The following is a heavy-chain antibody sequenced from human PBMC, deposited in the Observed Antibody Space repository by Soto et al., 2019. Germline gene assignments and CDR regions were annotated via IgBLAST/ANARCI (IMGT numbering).Heavy chain of an antibody. CDR2: ISAYNGNT. D-gene: IGHD1-26*01. Sequence: SAVKVSFKASGYTFTSYGISWVRQAPGQGLEWMGWISAYNGNTNYAQKLQGRVTMTTDTSTSTAYMALRSLRSDDTAVYYCARGPPRTTTFDYWGQGTLVTVSS. CDR1: GYTFTSYG. CDR3: ARGPPRTTTFDY. J-gene: IGHJ4*02. V-gene: IGHV1-18*01.